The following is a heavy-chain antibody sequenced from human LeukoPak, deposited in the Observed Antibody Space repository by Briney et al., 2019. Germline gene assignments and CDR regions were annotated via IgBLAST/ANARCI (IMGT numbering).Heavy chain of an antibody. Sequence: GGSLRLSCAASGFTFSSYGMHWVRQAPGKGLEWVAVIWYDGSNKYYADSVKGRFTISRDNSKNTLYLKMKSLRAEDTAVYYCAKVRFQGCSSTSCYGTYFDYWGQGTLVTVSS. J-gene: IGHJ4*02. D-gene: IGHD2-2*01. CDR1: GFTFSSYG. CDR2: IWYDGSNK. V-gene: IGHV3-33*06. CDR3: AKVRFQGCSSTSCYGTYFDY.